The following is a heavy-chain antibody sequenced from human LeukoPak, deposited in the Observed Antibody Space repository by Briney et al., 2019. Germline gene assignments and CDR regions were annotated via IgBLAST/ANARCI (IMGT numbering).Heavy chain of an antibody. CDR3: ASSPTPIGSMVRGVIILDP. J-gene: IGHJ5*02. Sequence: KPGESLRISCKGSGYSFTNYWISWGRQMPGKGLEWMGRIDPSDSYTNYSPSFQGHVTISADKSISTAYLQWSSLKASDTAMYYCASSPTPIGSMVRGVIILDPWGQGTLVTVSS. CDR2: IDPSDSYT. CDR1: GYSFTNYW. D-gene: IGHD3-10*01. V-gene: IGHV5-10-1*01.